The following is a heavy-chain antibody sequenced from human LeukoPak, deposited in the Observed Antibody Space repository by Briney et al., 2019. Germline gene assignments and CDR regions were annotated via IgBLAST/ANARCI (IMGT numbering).Heavy chain of an antibody. CDR3: ATGAARPLIHPRYYFDY. V-gene: IGHV1-24*01. D-gene: IGHD6-6*01. J-gene: IGHJ4*02. CDR1: GHTLTELS. CDR2: FDPEDGET. Sequence: GASVKVSCKVSGHTLTELSMHWVRQAPGKGLEWMGGFDPEDGETIYAQKFQGRVTMTEDTSTDTAYMELSSLRSEDTAVYYCATGAARPLIHPRYYFDYWGQGTLVTVSS.